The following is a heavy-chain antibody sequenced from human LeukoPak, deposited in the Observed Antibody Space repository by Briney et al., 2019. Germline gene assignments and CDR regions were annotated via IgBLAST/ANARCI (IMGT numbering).Heavy chain of an antibody. CDR3: VKVPGQIIALPAGDDAFDI. D-gene: IGHD2-2*01. V-gene: IGHV3-23*01. CDR1: GFTFSSYA. CDR2: ISASSGST. Sequence: GGSLRLSCAASGFTFSSYAMSWVRQAPGKGLEWVSSISASSGSTYYADSVKGRFTISRDNSKNTLYLQMDSLRPEDTAVYYCVKVPGQIIALPAGDDAFDIWGQGTMVTVSS. J-gene: IGHJ3*02.